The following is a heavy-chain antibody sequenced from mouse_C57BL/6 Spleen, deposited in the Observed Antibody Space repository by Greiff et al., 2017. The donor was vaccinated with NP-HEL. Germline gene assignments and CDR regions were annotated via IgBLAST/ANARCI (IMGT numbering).Heavy chain of an antibody. Sequence: VKLQESDAELVKPGASVKISCKVSGYTFTDHTIHWMKQRPEQGLEWIGYIYPRDGSTKYNEKFKGKATLTADKSSSTAYMQLNSLTSEDSAVYFCAKREVYDGYYHWGQGTTLTVSS. CDR2: IYPRDGST. V-gene: IGHV1-78*01. CDR3: AKREVYDGYYH. CDR1: GYTFTDHT. J-gene: IGHJ2*01. D-gene: IGHD2-3*01.